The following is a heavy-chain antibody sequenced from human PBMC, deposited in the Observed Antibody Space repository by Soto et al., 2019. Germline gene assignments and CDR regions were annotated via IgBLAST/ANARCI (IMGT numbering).Heavy chain of an antibody. J-gene: IGHJ6*02. D-gene: IGHD4-17*01. CDR1: SGPDRSHN. CDR3: VRQGIDYLHGLVDV. Sequence: QEQLQQSGPRLVTPSETLSLTCTVSSGPDRSHNWGWIRQPPGRGLEWIGYVYYTGDTAYNPSLRGGVTIPADTSTNDISLTLNSVTAADTAVYYCVRQGIDYLHGLVDVWGQGTTVSVSS. V-gene: IGHV4-59*08. CDR2: VYYTGDT.